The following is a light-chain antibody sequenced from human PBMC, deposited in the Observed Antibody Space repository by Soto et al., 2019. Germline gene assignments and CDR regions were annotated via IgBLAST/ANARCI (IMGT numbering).Light chain of an antibody. CDR1: QDISIY. CDR3: QQFDNLPSWT. Sequence: DIQITQSPSSLSASVGDRVTITCQASQDISIYLNWYQQKPGKAPKLLIYDASNLETGVPSRFSGSGSGTDFTFTISSLQPEDIATYYCQQFDNLPSWTFGQGTKVDIK. V-gene: IGKV1-33*01. J-gene: IGKJ1*01. CDR2: DAS.